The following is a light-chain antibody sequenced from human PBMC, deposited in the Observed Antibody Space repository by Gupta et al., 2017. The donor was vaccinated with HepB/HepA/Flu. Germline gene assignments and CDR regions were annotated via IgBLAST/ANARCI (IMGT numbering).Light chain of an antibody. V-gene: IGLV1-44*01. CDR1: SSNIGSNT. Sequence: QSVLPQPPSASGTPGQRVTTSCSGSSSNIGSNTVNWYQQHPGTAPKLLIYSNNKRPSGVPDRFSGSKSGTSASLAISGLQAEEEADYYCAAWDASINGVVFGGGTKLTVL. J-gene: IGLJ2*01. CDR3: AAWDASINGVV. CDR2: SNN.